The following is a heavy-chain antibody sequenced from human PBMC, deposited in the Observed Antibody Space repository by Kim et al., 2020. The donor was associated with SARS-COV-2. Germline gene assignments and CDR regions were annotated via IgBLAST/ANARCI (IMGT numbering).Heavy chain of an antibody. CDR3: ARGVGQCSHTTCYGHAEYFQY. J-gene: IGHJ1*01. CDR2: MNVDRGGT. V-gene: IGHV1-2*02. Sequence: ASVKVSCKAFGYTFTGYYLHWVRQAPGQGLEWMGWMNVDRGGTYYTQQFQGRVSMTRDTSISTAYMELSGLRSDDTAVYYCARGVGQCSHTTCYGHAEYFQYRGQGTLVIVSS. D-gene: IGHD2-2*01. CDR1: GYTFTGYY.